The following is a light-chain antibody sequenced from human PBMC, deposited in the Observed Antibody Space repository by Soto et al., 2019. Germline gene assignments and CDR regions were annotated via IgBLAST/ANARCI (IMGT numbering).Light chain of an antibody. CDR1: QTIGRNF. V-gene: IGKV3-20*01. J-gene: IGKJ2*01. Sequence: EIVLTQSPGTLSLSPGDRATLSCRASQTIGRNFLAWYQQKPGQGPRLLIYGASIRAPGIPDRFSVSGSGTDFTLTNSRLEPGDCGMYYCQHYASLPTSFGQGTKLEIK. CDR3: QHYASLPTS. CDR2: GAS.